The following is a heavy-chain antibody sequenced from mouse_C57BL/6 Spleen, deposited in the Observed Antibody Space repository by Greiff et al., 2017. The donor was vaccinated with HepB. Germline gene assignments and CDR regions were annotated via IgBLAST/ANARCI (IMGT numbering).Heavy chain of an antibody. CDR2: IRNKANGYTT. V-gene: IGHV7-3*01. J-gene: IGHJ4*01. CDR3: ARSSLGAMDY. CDR1: GFTFTDYY. Sequence: EVKLMESGGGLVQPGGSLSLSCAASGFTFTDYYMSWVRQPPGKALEWLGFIRNKANGYTTEYSASVKGRFTISRDNSQSILYLQMNALRAEDSATYYCARSSLGAMDYWGQGTSVTVSS. D-gene: IGHD3-3*01.